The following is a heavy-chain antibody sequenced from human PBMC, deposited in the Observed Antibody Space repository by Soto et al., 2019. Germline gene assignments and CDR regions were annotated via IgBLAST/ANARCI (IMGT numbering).Heavy chain of an antibody. CDR2: IDPSGNTM. Sequence: GGSLRLSCAASGFTFSNYAMYWVRQAPGEGLEWISYIDPSGNTMHYADSVKGRFTISRDNAKNSLYLQMNSLRAEDTAVYYCARKQQLPTPGFDPWGQGTLVTVSS. D-gene: IGHD6-13*01. CDR3: ARKQQLPTPGFDP. V-gene: IGHV3-48*03. CDR1: GFTFSNYA. J-gene: IGHJ5*02.